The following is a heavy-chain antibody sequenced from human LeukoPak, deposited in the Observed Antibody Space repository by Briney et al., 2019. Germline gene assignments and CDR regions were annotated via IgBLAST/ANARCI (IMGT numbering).Heavy chain of an antibody. CDR1: GYVFTGYY. Sequence: ASVKVSCKASGYVFTGYYMHWVRQAPGQGLEWMGIINPSGGSTNYTQKFQGRVTMTRDMSMSTVYMELSSLRSEDTAVYYCARAALRFYPTYMDVWGKGTTVTVSS. V-gene: IGHV1-46*01. CDR3: ARAALRFYPTYMDV. CDR2: INPSGGST. D-gene: IGHD3-3*01. J-gene: IGHJ6*03.